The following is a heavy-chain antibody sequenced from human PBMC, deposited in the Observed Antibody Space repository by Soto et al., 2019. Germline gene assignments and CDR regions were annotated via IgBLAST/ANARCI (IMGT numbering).Heavy chain of an antibody. CDR1: VFTFSSYG. Sequence: GESLRLSCAASVFTFSSYGMHWVRQAPGKGLEWVAVILYDGSKKYYADSVKGRFTISRDNSKNTMYLQMSSLRGEDTALYYCVQDGSSGWPYFGDMDVWGRGTTVTVSS. CDR3: VQDGSSGWPYFGDMDV. J-gene: IGHJ6*02. D-gene: IGHD6-19*01. V-gene: IGHV3-30*18. CDR2: ILYDGSKK.